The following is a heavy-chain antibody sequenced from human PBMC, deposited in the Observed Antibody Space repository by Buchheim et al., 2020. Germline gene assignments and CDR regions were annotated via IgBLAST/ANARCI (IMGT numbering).Heavy chain of an antibody. CDR1: GYTFTSYY. D-gene: IGHD3-22*01. Sequence: QVQLVQSGAEVKKPGASVKVSCKASGYTFTSYYMHWVRQAPGQGLEWMGGIIPIFGTANYAQKFQGRVTITADESTSTAYMELSSLRSEDTAVYYCASPNYYDSSGYWYYFDYWGQGTL. CDR3: ASPNYYDSSGYWYYFDY. V-gene: IGHV1-69*01. J-gene: IGHJ4*02. CDR2: IIPIFGTA.